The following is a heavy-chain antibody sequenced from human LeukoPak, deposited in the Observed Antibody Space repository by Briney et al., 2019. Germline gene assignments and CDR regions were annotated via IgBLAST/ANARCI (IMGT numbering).Heavy chain of an antibody. J-gene: IGHJ5*02. V-gene: IGHV3-73*01. CDR1: GVTFSGSA. Sequence: GGSLKLSCAASGVTFSGSAMHWVRQASGKGLEWVGRMRSKANSYATAYAASVKGRFTISRDDSKNTAYLQMNSLKTEDTAVYYCTRLASTMVRGVPNWFDPWGQGTLVTVSS. D-gene: IGHD3-10*01. CDR2: MRSKANSYAT. CDR3: TRLASTMVRGVPNWFDP.